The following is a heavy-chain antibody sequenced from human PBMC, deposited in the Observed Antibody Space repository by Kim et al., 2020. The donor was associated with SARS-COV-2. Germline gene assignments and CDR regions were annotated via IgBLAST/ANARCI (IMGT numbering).Heavy chain of an antibody. V-gene: IGHV3-9*01. CDR2: ISWNSGSI. Sequence: GGSLRLSCAASGFTFDDYAMHWVRQAPGKGLEWVSGISWNSGSIGYADSVKGRFTISRDNAKNSLYLQMNSLRAEDTALYYCAKDRVATSLYYFDYWGQGTLVTVSS. CDR1: GFTFDDYA. CDR3: AKDRVATSLYYFDY. D-gene: IGHD5-12*01. J-gene: IGHJ4*02.